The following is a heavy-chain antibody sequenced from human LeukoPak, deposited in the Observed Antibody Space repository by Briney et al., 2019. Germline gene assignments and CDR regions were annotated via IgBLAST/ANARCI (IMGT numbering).Heavy chain of an antibody. V-gene: IGHV3-33*06. Sequence: VGSLGLSCAASGFTFSSYGMHWVRQAPGKGLEWVAVIWYDGSNKYYADSVKGRFTISRDNSKNTLYLQMNSLRAEDTAVYYCAKATYYYDSSGYDYWGQGTLVTVSS. CDR3: AKATYYYDSSGYDY. CDR2: IWYDGSNK. CDR1: GFTFSSYG. D-gene: IGHD3-22*01. J-gene: IGHJ4*02.